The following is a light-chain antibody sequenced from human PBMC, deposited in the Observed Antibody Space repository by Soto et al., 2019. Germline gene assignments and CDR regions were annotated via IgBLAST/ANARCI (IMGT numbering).Light chain of an antibody. CDR1: QRISSC. Sequence: DIQLTQSPATLSASEGERVTISCRASQRISSCLSWYQQKPVQAPKLLIYDASILASGVPDRFSGSGSGTDFTLTISSLQPEDFATYYCQQYNTSPWTFGQGTKVDIK. CDR3: QQYNTSPWT. J-gene: IGKJ1*01. V-gene: IGKV1-5*01. CDR2: DAS.